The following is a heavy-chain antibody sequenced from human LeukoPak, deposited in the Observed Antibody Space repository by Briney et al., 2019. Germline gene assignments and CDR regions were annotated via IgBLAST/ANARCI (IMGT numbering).Heavy chain of an antibody. CDR3: AKAPQVTGYFDY. V-gene: IGHV3-23*01. CDR1: GFTFSSYA. J-gene: IGHJ4*02. D-gene: IGHD5-18*01. Sequence: GGSLRLSCAASGFTFSSYAMSWVRQAPGKGLEWVSAISGSGGSTYYADSVKGRFTISRDNSKNTLYLQMNSLRAEDTAVYYWAKAPQVTGYFDYWGQGTLVTVSS. CDR2: ISGSGGST.